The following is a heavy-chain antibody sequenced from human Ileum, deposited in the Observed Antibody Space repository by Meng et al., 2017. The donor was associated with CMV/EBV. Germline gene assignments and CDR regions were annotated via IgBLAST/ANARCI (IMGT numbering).Heavy chain of an antibody. CDR1: CGSTPSISFY. Sequence: LHEPGPGLVTLPEPRSLTCTVSCGSTPSISFYWVGIRQPPGKGVECSGSVYYRESTYYNPSLESRLNFTIDTPNNRFSLKLSSATAADTAVYYCARNVCFYSSQLAFWCQGALVTVSS. D-gene: IGHD6-6*01. CDR2: VYYREST. V-gene: IGHV4-39*07. J-gene: IGHJ4*02. CDR3: ARNVCFYSSQLAF.